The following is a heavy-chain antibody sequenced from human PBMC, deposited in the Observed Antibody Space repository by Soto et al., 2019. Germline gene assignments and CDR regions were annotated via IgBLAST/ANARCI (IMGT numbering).Heavy chain of an antibody. CDR2: SSYNGGT. CDR3: ARHRIEVVWRGFDF. D-gene: IGHD3-10*01. CDR1: TDSSSFTDSY. J-gene: IGHJ4*02. Sequence: SETLSLTCTVSTDSSSFTDSYWGWIRQPPGKGLQWIGSSSYNGGTFYNPSLKGRVVISFDTSKKQSSLQVTSVTAADTAVYFCARHRIEVVWRGFDFWGQGSPVTVSS. V-gene: IGHV4-39*01.